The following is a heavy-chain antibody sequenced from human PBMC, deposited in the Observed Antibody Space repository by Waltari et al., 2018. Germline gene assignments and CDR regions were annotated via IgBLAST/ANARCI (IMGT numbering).Heavy chain of an antibody. V-gene: IGHV4-4*07. CDR3: ARLIAAAGTSEFDY. CDR1: GGSISSYS. CDR2: IYTSGST. Sequence: QVQLQESGPGLVKPSETLSLTCTVSGGSISSYSWSWIRQPAGKGLEWIGRIYTSGSTNYNPSLKSRVTMSVDTSKNQFSLKLSSVTAADTAVYYCARLIAAAGTSEFDYWGQGTLVTVSS. D-gene: IGHD6-13*01. J-gene: IGHJ4*02.